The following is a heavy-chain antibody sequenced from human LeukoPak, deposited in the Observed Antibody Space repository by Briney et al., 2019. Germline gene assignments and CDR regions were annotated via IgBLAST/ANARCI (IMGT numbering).Heavy chain of an antibody. CDR3: AKDLAGMAY. Sequence: GGSLRLSCAASGFTFSSYAMSWVRQAPGKGLEWVSAVTGSGGSTFYADSVKGRFTIFRDNSKNTVYLQMNSLTAEDTAVYYCAKDLAGMAYWGQGTLVTVSS. V-gene: IGHV3-23*01. CDR1: GFTFSSYA. D-gene: IGHD6-19*01. J-gene: IGHJ4*02. CDR2: VTGSGGST.